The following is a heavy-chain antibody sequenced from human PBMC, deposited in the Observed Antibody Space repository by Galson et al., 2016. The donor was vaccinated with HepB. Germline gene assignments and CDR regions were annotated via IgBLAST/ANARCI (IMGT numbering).Heavy chain of an antibody. CDR1: GGSISSGRYY. J-gene: IGHJ4*02. CDR3: ARDRSEYYFDY. Sequence: TLSLTCPVSGGSISSGRYYWTWIRQHPGNGLEWIGNIYHSGGTYHNPSLKSRVTISVDTSKNQFSLKLSSVTAADTAMYYCARDRSEYYFDYWGQGTLVTVSS. CDR2: IYHSGGT. D-gene: IGHD2-15*01. V-gene: IGHV4-31*03.